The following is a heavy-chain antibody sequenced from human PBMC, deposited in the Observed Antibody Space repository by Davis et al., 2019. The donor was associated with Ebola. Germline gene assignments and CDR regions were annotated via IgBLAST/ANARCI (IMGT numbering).Heavy chain of an antibody. CDR3: ARDRNGPLYYYYGMDV. CDR1: GFTFSSYA. J-gene: IGHJ6*02. CDR2: IRGSGGST. Sequence: GESLKISCASSGFTFSSYAMSWVRQAPGKGLEWVSAIRGSGGSTYYADSVKGRFTISRDNSKNTLYLQMNSLRAEDTAVYYCARDRNGPLYYYYGMDVWGQGTTVTVSS. D-gene: IGHD2-8*01. V-gene: IGHV3-23*01.